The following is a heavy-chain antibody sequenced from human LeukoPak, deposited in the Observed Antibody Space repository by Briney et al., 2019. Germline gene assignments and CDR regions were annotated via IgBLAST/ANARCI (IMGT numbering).Heavy chain of an antibody. CDR3: AKATVDTAINPDDY. V-gene: IGHV3-23*01. Sequence: GGSLRLSCAASGFTFSSYAMSWVRQAPGKGLEWVSAISGSGGSTYYADSAKGRFTISRDNSKNTLYLQMNSLRAEDTAVYYCAKATVDTAINPDDYWGQGTLVTVSS. CDR2: ISGSGGST. CDR1: GFTFSSYA. D-gene: IGHD5-18*01. J-gene: IGHJ4*02.